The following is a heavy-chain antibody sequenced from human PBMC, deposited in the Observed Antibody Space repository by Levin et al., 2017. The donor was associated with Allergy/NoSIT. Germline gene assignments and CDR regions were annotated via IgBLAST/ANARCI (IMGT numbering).Heavy chain of an antibody. CDR3: ARGMSVAEVKRAPFYGSGSYDY. CDR1: GGSFSGYY. D-gene: IGHD3-10*01. CDR2: INHSGST. Sequence: SETLSLTCAVYGGSFSGYYWSWIRQPPGKGLEWIGEINHSGSTNYNPSLKSRVTISVDTSKNQFSLKLSSVTAADTAVYYCARGMSVAEVKRAPFYGSGSYDYWGQGTLVTVSS. J-gene: IGHJ4*02. V-gene: IGHV4-34*01.